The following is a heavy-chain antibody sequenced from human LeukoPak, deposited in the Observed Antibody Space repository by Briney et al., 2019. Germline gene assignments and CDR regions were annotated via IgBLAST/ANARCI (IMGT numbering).Heavy chain of an antibody. J-gene: IGHJ4*02. CDR1: GFTFSSYS. D-gene: IGHD2-2*01. V-gene: IGHV3-48*01. CDR3: ARDFPSEYCSSTSCYYSG. CDR2: ISSSSSTI. Sequence: PGGSLRLSCAASGFTFSSYSMNWVRQAPGKGLEWVSYISSSSSTIYYADSVKGRFTISRDNSKNTLYLQMNSLRAEDTAVYYCARDFPSEYCSSTSCYYSGWGQGTLVTVSS.